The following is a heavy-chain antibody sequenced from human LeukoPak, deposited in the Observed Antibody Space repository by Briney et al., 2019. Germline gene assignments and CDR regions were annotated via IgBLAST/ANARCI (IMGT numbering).Heavy chain of an antibody. Sequence: GGSLRLSCAVSGFSFTNFWMSWVRQAPGRGLEWVANVHPEGNEKYHVESVKGRFTISRDNTKNLLFLQMNGLRVEDTAVYYCARGDAFSGDHWGQGTLVTVSS. V-gene: IGHV3-7*04. J-gene: IGHJ4*02. CDR2: VHPEGNEK. CDR1: GFSFTNFW. CDR3: ARGDAFSGDH.